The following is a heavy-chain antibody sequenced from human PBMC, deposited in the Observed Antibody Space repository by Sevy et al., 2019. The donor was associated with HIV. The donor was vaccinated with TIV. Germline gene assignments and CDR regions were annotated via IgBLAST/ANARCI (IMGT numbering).Heavy chain of an antibody. D-gene: IGHD4-4*01. CDR2: LKLDGDEK. CDR3: ARDSKGGLDV. CDR1: GFSFRSYW. V-gene: IGHV3-7*01. J-gene: IGHJ6*02. Sequence: GGSLRLSCTASGFSFRSYWMTWVRQAPGMGLEWVANLKLDGDEKYYVESLKGRSTISRDNVKNSLYLQMNNLRAEDTAVYYCARDSKGGLDVWGQGTTVTVSS.